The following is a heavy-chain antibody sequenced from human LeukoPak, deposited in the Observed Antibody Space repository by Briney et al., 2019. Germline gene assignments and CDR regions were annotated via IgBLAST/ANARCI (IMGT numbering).Heavy chain of an antibody. CDR2: ISWDGGGT. D-gene: IGHD5-18*01. CDR3: ARDKTRGLGYSYSKSGNYFDY. CDR1: GFTFDDYA. J-gene: IGHJ4*02. Sequence: GGSLRLSCAASGFTFDDYAMHWVRQAPGKGLEWVSLISWDGGGTYYADTVKGRFTISRDNAKNSLYLQMNSLRAEDTAVYSCARDKTRGLGYSYSKSGNYFDYWGQGTLVTVSS. V-gene: IGHV3-43D*03.